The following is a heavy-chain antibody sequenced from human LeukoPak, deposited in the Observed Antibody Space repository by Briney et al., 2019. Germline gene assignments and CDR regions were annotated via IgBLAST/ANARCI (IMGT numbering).Heavy chain of an antibody. V-gene: IGHV3-30*02. D-gene: IGHD1-26*01. CDR3: ARDPGSGSYGVLYFDY. CDR2: IRYDGSNK. J-gene: IGHJ4*02. Sequence: HPGGSLRLSCAASGLTFRRYGMHWVRQAPGKGLEWVTFIRYDGSNKHYADSVKGRFTISRDNSKNTLYLQMNSLRAEDTAVYYCARDPGSGSYGVLYFDYWGQGTLVTVSS. CDR1: GLTFRRYG.